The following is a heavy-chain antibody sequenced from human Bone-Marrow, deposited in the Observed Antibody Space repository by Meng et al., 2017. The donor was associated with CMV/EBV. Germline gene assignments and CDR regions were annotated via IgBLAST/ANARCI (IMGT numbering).Heavy chain of an antibody. CDR3: VLGGATTPFDY. J-gene: IGHJ4*02. D-gene: IGHD5-12*01. CDR2: ISYDGSNK. Sequence: GGSLRLSCAASGFTFSSYAMHWVRQAPGKGLEWVAVISYDGSNKYYADSVKGRFTISRDNAKNSLYLQMNSLRAEDTAVYYCVLGGATTPFDYWGQGTLGTVSS. V-gene: IGHV3-30*04. CDR1: GFTFSSYA.